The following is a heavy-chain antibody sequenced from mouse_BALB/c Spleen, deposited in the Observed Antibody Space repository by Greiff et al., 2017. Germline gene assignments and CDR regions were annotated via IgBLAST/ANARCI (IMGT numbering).Heavy chain of an antibody. Sequence: EVKLQESGAELVKPGASVKLSCTASGFNIKDTYMHWVKQRPEQGLEWIGRIDPANGNTKYDPKFQGKATITADTSSNTAYLQLSSLTSEDTAVYYCARGGYALYAMDYGGQGTSVTVSS. CDR2: IDPANGNT. V-gene: IGHV14-3*02. CDR3: ARGGYALYAMDY. CDR1: GFNIKDTY. J-gene: IGHJ4*01. D-gene: IGHD3-1*01.